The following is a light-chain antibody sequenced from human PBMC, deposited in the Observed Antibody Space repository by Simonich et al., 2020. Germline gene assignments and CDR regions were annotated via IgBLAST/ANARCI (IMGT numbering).Light chain of an antibody. CDR3: QQYGSSPWT. Sequence: EIVLTQSPGTLSLSRGERATLSCRASQRVSSSYLAWYQQKPGLAPRLLIYDASSRATGIPDRFSGSGSGTDFTLTISRLEPEDFAVYYCQQYGSSPWTFGQGTKVEIK. J-gene: IGKJ1*01. V-gene: IGKV3D-20*01. CDR1: QRVSSSY. CDR2: DAS.